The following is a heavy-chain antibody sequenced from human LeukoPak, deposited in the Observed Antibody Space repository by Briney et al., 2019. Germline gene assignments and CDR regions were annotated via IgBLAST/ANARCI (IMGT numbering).Heavy chain of an antibody. CDR2: ISPSGGST. CDR3: ARDNSVRDEAWWFNP. D-gene: IGHD5-24*01. J-gene: IGHJ5*02. V-gene: IGHV1-46*01. Sequence: GASVRVSCKAFGYTLTSNYMHCVRHAPGQGPEWMEVISPSGGSTTYAQKFQDRLTLTRDMSTSTDYLELSSLRSEDTAVYYCARDNSVRDEAWWFNPWGQRTLVTVSS. CDR1: GYTLTSNY.